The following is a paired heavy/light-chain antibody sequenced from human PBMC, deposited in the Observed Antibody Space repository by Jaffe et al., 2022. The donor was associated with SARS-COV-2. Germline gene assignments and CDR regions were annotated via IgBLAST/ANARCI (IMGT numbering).Heavy chain of an antibody. CDR1: GGSFSGYY. CDR2: INHSGST. Sequence: QVQLQQWGAGLLKPSETLSLTCAVYGGSFSGYYWSWIRQPPGKGLEWIGEINHSGSTTYNPSLKSRLTISVDTSNNQISLKLTSVTAADTAVYFCARQVSGYDSYDYYYMDVWGKGTTVTVSS. V-gene: IGHV4-34*01. CDR3: ARQVSGYDSYDYYYMDV. D-gene: IGHD5-12*01. J-gene: IGHJ6*03.
Light chain of an antibody. J-gene: IGKJ3*01. CDR3: QQSYSSPFT. CDR2: AAS. CDR1: QSISSY. V-gene: IGKV1-39*01. Sequence: DIQMTQSPSSLSPSVGDRVTITCRASQSISSYLNWYQQKPGKAPKLLIYAASNLQSGVPSRFSGSGSGTDFALTINSLQPEDFATYYCQQSYSSPFTFGPGTKVDIK.